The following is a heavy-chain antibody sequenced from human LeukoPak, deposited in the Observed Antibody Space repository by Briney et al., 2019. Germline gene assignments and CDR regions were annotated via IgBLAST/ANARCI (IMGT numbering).Heavy chain of an antibody. D-gene: IGHD2-15*01. Sequence: SETLSLTCTVSGGSISSYYWSWIRQPPGKGLEWIGYIYYSGSTNYNPSLKSRVTISVDTSKKQFSLKLSSVTAAGTAVYYGANLGEIVSWGQGTLVTVSS. J-gene: IGHJ4*02. V-gene: IGHV4-59*01. CDR3: ANLGEIVS. CDR1: GGSISSYY. CDR2: IYYSGST.